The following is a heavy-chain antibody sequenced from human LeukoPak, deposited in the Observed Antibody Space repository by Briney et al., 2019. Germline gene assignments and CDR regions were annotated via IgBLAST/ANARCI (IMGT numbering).Heavy chain of an antibody. CDR2: IYYTGTT. CDR1: GGSISTYY. D-gene: IGHD3-22*01. CDR3: ARGREDSRGTSFDY. Sequence: PSETLPLTCTVSGGSISTYYWSWIRQPPGKGLEWIAYIYYTGTTTYNPSLKSRVTISIDTSRNQFSLNLNSVTAADTAVYYCARGREDSRGTSFDYWGQGTLVTVSS. V-gene: IGHV4-59*01. J-gene: IGHJ4*02.